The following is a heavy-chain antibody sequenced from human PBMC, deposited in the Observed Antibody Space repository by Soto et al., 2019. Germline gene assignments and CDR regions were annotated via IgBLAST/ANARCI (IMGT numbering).Heavy chain of an antibody. CDR1: GFTFSSSA. CDR2: VSANGQGI. Sequence: PWGSLRLSCAASGFTFSSSAISWVRQAPGKGLEWVPAVSANGQGIYYADSVRGRFTISRDNSKNTVFLHMDSLSAEDTAVYYCAKDRRYPRDYFHYWGQGTLVTVSS. D-gene: IGHD2-2*01. CDR3: AKDRRYPRDYFHY. V-gene: IGHV3-23*01. J-gene: IGHJ4*02.